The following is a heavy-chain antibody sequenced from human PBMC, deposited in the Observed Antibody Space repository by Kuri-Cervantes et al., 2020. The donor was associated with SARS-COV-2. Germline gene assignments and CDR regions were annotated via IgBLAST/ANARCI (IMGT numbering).Heavy chain of an antibody. D-gene: IGHD3-3*01. Sequence: SETLSLTCTVSGGSISSGSYYWSWIRQPAGKGLEWIGYIYTSGSTNYNPSLKSRVTISVDTSKNQFSLKLSSVTAADTAVYYCAGRHLESIDYWGQGTLVTVSS. CDR1: GGSISSGSYY. CDR2: IYTSGST. CDR3: AGRHLESIDY. J-gene: IGHJ4*02. V-gene: IGHV4-61*09.